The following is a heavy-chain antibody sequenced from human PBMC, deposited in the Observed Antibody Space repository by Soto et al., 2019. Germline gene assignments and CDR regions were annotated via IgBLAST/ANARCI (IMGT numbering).Heavy chain of an antibody. J-gene: IGHJ4*02. CDR1: GFTFSSYS. D-gene: IGHD6-6*01. V-gene: IGHV3-21*01. CDR3: ARDLVAARKVDY. CDR2: ISSSSSYI. Sequence: EVQLVESGGGLVKPGGSLRLSCAASGFTFSSYSMNWVRQAPGKGLEWVSSISSSSSYIYYADSVKGRFTISRDNAKNSLYRQMNSLRAEDTAVYYCARDLVAARKVDYWGQGTLVTVSS.